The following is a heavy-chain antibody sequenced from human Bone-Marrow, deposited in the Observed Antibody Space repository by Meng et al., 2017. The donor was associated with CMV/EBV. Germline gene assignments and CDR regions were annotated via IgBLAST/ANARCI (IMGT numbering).Heavy chain of an antibody. CDR1: GFIFNTYS. V-gene: IGHV3-23*01. CDR3: VRRAADSTNRRFDF. D-gene: IGHD6-13*01. CDR2: ITSGGAGT. Sequence: SGFIFNTYSISWVRQAPGKGLEWVSAITSGGAGTYYKDSVKGRFTVSRDNSKNTLYLQMDSLRADDAAVYYCVRRAADSTNRRFDFWGQGTLVTVSS. J-gene: IGHJ4*02.